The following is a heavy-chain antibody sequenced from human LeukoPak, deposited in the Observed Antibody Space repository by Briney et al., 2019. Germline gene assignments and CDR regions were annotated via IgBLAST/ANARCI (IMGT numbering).Heavy chain of an antibody. Sequence: SGRSLRLSCAASEFTFSAFAMHWVRQAPGKGLEWVAVISFDGTNKYYADSVKGRFTISRDNSKNTLYLQMNSLRAEDTAVYYCAKSTTIFGVANDYWGQGTLVTVSS. CDR1: EFTFSAFA. V-gene: IGHV3-30-3*02. CDR3: AKSTTIFGVANDY. D-gene: IGHD3-3*01. J-gene: IGHJ4*02. CDR2: ISFDGTNK.